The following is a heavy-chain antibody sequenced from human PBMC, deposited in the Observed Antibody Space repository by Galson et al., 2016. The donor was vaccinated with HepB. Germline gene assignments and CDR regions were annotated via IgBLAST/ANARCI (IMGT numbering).Heavy chain of an antibody. CDR1: GFTFSSYG. Sequence: SLRLSCAASGFTFSSYGMHWVRQAPGKGLEWVAVIWFHGSIKYYADSVKGRFTISRDNSKNTLYLQMNSLRAEDTAVYYCAKGGFLAWLLYPHREDGMDVWGQGTTVTVSS. V-gene: IGHV3-33*06. CDR3: AKGGFLAWLLYPHREDGMDV. CDR2: IWFHGSIK. J-gene: IGHJ6*02. D-gene: IGHD3-3*01.